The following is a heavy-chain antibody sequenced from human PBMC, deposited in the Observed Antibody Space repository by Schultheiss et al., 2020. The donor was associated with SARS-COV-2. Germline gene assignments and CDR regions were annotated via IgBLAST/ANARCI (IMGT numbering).Heavy chain of an antibody. V-gene: IGHV3-30*03. CDR2: ISYGGSNK. CDR3: ARDLGIAAAGAYYYYGMDV. Sequence: GGSLRLSCAASGFTFSSYGMHWVRQAPGKGLEWVAVISYGGSNKYYADSVKGRFTISRDNSKNTLYLQMNSLRAEDTAVYYCARDLGIAAAGAYYYYGMDVWGQGTTVTVSS. CDR1: GFTFSSYG. D-gene: IGHD6-13*01. J-gene: IGHJ6*02.